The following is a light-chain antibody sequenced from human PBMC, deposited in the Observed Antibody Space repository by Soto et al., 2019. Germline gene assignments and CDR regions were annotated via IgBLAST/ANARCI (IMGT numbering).Light chain of an antibody. J-gene: IGLJ1*01. V-gene: IGLV2-14*01. CDR3: CSYTTSTTYV. Sequence: QSVLTQHASVSGSPGQSITISCTGTSSDVGGYSSVSWYQHHPDTPPRLIIYDVRSRPSGVSNRFSGSQSANTAFLTISGLQAGDEADYYCCSYTTSTTYVFGTGTKVTVL. CDR2: DVR. CDR1: SSDVGGYSS.